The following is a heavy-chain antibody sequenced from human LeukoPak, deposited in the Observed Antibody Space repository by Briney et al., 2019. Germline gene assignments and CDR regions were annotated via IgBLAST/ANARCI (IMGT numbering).Heavy chain of an antibody. CDR3: ARFLGGYYYDSSGYIDY. CDR1: GFTFSSYA. CDR2: ISSNGGST. Sequence: GGSLRLSCAASGFTFSSYAMHWVRQAPGKGLEYVSAISSNGGSTYYANSVKGRFAISRDNSKNTLYLQMGSLRAEDMAVYYCARFLGGYYYDSSGYIDYWGQGTLVTVSS. J-gene: IGHJ4*02. V-gene: IGHV3-64*01. D-gene: IGHD3-22*01.